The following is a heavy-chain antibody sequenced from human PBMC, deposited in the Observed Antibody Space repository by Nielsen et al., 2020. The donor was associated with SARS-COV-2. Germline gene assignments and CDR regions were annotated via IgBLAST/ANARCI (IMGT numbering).Heavy chain of an antibody. CDR1: GGSVSSGSYY. CDR3: ARAVRGSYGYFDY. J-gene: IGHJ4*02. Sequence: SETLSLTCTVSGGSVSSGSYYWSWIRQPPGKGLEWIGYIYYSGSTNYNPSLKSRVTISVDTSKNQFSLKLSSVTAADTAVYYCARAVRGSYGYFDYWGQGTLVTVSS. D-gene: IGHD1-26*01. V-gene: IGHV4-61*01. CDR2: IYYSGST.